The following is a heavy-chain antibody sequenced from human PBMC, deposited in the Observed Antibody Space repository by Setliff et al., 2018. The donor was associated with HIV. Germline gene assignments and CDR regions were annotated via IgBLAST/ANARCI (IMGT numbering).Heavy chain of an antibody. CDR1: GGSFSAYH. V-gene: IGHV4-34*01. CDR2: ISHSGST. J-gene: IGHJ4*02. Sequence: PSETLSLTCAVYGGSFSAYHWAWIRQPPGRGLEWIGEISHSGSTNYNPSLKSRVPLSIDTSKNQFPLKLTSVTAADTAVYYCARSYPSRGPLPEDYWSQGTLVTVSS. D-gene: IGHD5-12*01. CDR3: ARSYPSRGPLPEDY.